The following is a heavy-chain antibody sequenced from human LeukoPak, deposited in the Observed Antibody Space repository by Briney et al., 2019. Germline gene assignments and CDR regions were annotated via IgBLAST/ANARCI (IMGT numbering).Heavy chain of an antibody. V-gene: IGHV1-69*05. J-gene: IGHJ6*03. Sequence: ASVKVSCKASGGTFSSYSITWVRQAPGQGLEWMGGIMPLFNTANYAQQFQGRVTITTDESTSTAYMELSSLRFEDTAMYFCARVDRYHYYLDVWGKGTTVTVSS. CDR3: ARVDRYHYYLDV. CDR2: IMPLFNTA. CDR1: GGTFSSYS.